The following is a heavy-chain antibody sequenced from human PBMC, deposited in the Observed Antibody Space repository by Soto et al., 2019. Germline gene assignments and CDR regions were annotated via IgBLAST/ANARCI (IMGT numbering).Heavy chain of an antibody. CDR2: ISGSGGST. D-gene: IGHD3-3*01. CDR1: GFTFSSYA. V-gene: IGHV3-23*01. Sequence: EVQLLESGGGLVQPGGSLRLSCAASGFTFSSYAMSWVRQAPGKGLEWVSAISGSGGSTYYADSVKGRFTISRDNSKNTLYLQMNSLRAEDTAVYYCAKVGEVRFLEWLFGRYGMDVWGQGTTVTVSS. J-gene: IGHJ6*02. CDR3: AKVGEVRFLEWLFGRYGMDV.